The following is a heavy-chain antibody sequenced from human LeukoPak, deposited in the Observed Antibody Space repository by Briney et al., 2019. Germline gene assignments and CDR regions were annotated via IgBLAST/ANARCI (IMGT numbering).Heavy chain of an antibody. CDR3: ARQGLSDYFDY. CDR1: GASISSSGYY. J-gene: IGHJ4*02. CDR2: IFFSGST. V-gene: IGHV4-39*01. Sequence: SETLSLTCTVSGASISSSGYYWGWIRQPPGKGLEWIATIFFSGSTYYTPSLESRVAISLDTSENQFSLKVTSVTAADTAVYYCARQGLSDYFDYWGQGTLVTVSS. D-gene: IGHD3-10*01.